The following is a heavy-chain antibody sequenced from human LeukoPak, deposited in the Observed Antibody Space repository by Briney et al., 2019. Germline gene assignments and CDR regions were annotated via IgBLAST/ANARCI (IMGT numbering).Heavy chain of an antibody. J-gene: IGHJ4*02. V-gene: IGHV1-2*02. D-gene: IGHD2-2*01. CDR2: INANRGGT. CDR3: ARRYCSSTSCYYFDY. Sequence: VASVKVSCKASGYTSTDYYMHWVRQAPGQGLEWMGWINANRGGTNYAQRFQGRVTMTRDTSITTAYMELSRLKSDDTAVYYCARRYCSSTSCYYFDYWGQGTLVTVSS. CDR1: GYTSTDYY.